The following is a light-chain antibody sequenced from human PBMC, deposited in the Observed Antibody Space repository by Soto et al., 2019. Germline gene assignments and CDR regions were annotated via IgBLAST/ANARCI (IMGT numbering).Light chain of an antibody. V-gene: IGKV3-20*01. CDR1: QSVSSSY. Sequence: EIVLTQSPGTLSLSPGERATLSCRASQSVSSSYLAWYQQKPGQAPRLLIYGASSRATGIPDRFSGRGSGTDFHLTISRLEPEDFAVYYCQQYGSSPVTFGQGTKLEIK. J-gene: IGKJ2*01. CDR2: GAS. CDR3: QQYGSSPVT.